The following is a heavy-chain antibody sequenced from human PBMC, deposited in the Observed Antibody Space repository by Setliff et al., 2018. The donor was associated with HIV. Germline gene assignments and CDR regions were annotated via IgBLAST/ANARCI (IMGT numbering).Heavy chain of an antibody. CDR2: IYYSGST. Sequence: LSLTCTVSGDSIGSSSYYLAWIRQPPGKGLEWIGNIYYSGSTYYNPSLKTRVTISVDGSKNQFSLKLKSVTAADTAVYYCARWHPPYGFWEEDYWGQGTLVTVSS. D-gene: IGHD3-10*01. J-gene: IGHJ4*02. V-gene: IGHV4-39*01. CDR3: ARWHPPYGFWEEDY. CDR1: GDSIGSSSYY.